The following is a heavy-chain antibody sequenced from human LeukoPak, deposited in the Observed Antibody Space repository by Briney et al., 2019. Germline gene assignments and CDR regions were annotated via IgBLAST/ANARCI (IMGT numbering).Heavy chain of an antibody. J-gene: IGHJ4*02. CDR2: IYHSGST. Sequence: SETLSLTCTVPGDSISSYYWSWIRQPPGKGLEWIGYIYHSGSTNYNPSPKSRVTISADTSKDQFSLKLASVTAADTAVYYCATGYSSTWYYFDYWGQGTLVTVSS. CDR1: GDSISSYY. D-gene: IGHD6-13*01. V-gene: IGHV4-59*01. CDR3: ATGYSSTWYYFDY.